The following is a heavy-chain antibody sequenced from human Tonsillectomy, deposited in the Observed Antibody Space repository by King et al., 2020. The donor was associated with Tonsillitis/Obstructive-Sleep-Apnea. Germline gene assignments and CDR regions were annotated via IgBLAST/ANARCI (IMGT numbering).Heavy chain of an antibody. CDR1: GGSFSGYY. CDR2: INHSGST. V-gene: IGHV4-34*01. Sequence: VQLQQWGAGLLKPSETLSLTCAVYGGSFSGYYWSWIRQPPGKGLEWIGEINHSGSTNYNPSPRSRVTISVDTSKKQFSLKLSSLTAADRAVYYCAREDIVPVTVVMGGGFDYWGQGTLVTVSS. D-gene: IGHD2-8*01. J-gene: IGHJ4*02. CDR3: AREDIVPVTVVMGGGFDY.